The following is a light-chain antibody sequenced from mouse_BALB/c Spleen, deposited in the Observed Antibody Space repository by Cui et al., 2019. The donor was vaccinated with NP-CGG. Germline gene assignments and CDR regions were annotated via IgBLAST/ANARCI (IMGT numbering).Light chain of an antibody. CDR1: TGAVTTNNY. CDR3: ALWYSNHWV. J-gene: IGLJ1*01. V-gene: IGLV1*01. Sequence: QAVVPQEFALTTSPGETVTLTCRSSTGAVTTNNYANWVQEKPDHLFTGLIGGTNNRAPGVPARFSGSLIGDKAALTITGAQTEDEAIYFCALWYSNHWVFGGGTKLTVL. CDR2: GTN.